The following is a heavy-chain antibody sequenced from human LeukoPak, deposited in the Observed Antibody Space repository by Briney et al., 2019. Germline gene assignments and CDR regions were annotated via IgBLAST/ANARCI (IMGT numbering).Heavy chain of an antibody. J-gene: IGHJ4*02. CDR2: ITSSSSYI. CDR3: ARDRSYYDSSGYYYDY. Sequence: PGGSLRLSCAASGFTFSSYSMNWVRQAPGTGLEWVSSITSSSSYIYYADSVKGRFTISRDNAKNALSLQMNSLRAEDTAMYYCARDRSYYDSSGYYYDYWGQGTLVTVSS. CDR1: GFTFSSYS. D-gene: IGHD3-22*01. V-gene: IGHV3-21*01.